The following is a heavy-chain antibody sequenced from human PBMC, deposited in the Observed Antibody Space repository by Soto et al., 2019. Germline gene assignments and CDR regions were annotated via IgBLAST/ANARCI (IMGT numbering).Heavy chain of an antibody. Sequence: WESLKIPCKGSGYSFTSYWIGWMRQTPGKGQVWMGLFYLCDSNTRYSPSFEGQVTISADKSTPTAYLQWMSLKASDSAMYYCARQSYCSSTSCYTVDSWGQGTLVTVS. CDR2: FYLCDSNT. CDR1: GYSFTSYW. V-gene: IGHV5-51*01. CDR3: ARQSYCSSTSCYTVDS. D-gene: IGHD2-2*02. J-gene: IGHJ4*02.